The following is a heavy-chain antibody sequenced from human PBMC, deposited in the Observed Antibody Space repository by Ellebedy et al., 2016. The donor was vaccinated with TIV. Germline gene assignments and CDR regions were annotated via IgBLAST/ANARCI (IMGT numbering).Heavy chain of an antibody. CDR2: INPGGGGT. D-gene: IGHD3-16*02. CDR1: GYTFTNYY. J-gene: IGHJ6*02. Sequence: AASVKVSCKASGYTFTNYYMNWVRQAPGQGLEWMEIINPGGGGTSYAQKFQGRVTMTRDTSTSTVYMELSSLSSEDTALYYCARAPLSGVFYGMDVWGQGTTVTVSS. CDR3: ARAPLSGVFYGMDV. V-gene: IGHV1-46*01.